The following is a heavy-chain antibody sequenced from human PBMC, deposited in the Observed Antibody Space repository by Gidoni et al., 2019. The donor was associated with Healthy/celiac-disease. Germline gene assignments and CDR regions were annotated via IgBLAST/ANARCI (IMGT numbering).Heavy chain of an antibody. CDR1: GVTSSRYA. CDR2: ILPIFGTA. D-gene: IGHD3-22*01. Sequence: QVQLVQSGAEVTQPGPSVQFCCKPPGVTSSRYAISWVRQAPGQGLEWMGGILPIFGTANYAQKFQGRVTITADESTSTAYMELSSLRSEDTAVYYCARIKIYYDSSGSAFDIWGQETMVTVSS. J-gene: IGHJ3*02. CDR3: ARIKIYYDSSGSAFDI. V-gene: IGHV1-69*01.